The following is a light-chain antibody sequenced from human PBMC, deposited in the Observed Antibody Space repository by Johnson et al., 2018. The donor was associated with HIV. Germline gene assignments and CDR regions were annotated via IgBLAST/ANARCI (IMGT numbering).Light chain of an antibody. CDR3: GTWHNSLSTGGV. J-gene: IGLJ1*01. V-gene: IGLV1-51*02. CDR2: ENN. CDR1: SSNIGKNY. Sequence: QSVLTQPPSMSAAPGQKVTISCSGSSSNIGKNYVSWYQHLPGTAPKLLIYENNQRPSGIPDRFSGSKSGTSATLGITGLQTGDEADYYCGTWHNSLSTGGVFGTGTKVTVL.